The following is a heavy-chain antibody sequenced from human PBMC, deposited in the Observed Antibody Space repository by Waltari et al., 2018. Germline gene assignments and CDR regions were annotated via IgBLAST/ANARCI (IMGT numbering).Heavy chain of an antibody. D-gene: IGHD2-15*01. J-gene: IGHJ4*02. V-gene: IGHV3-21*01. CDR1: GFTFSSYS. CDR3: ARVGRENCSGGSCYSGEYDY. CDR2: ISSSSSYI. Sequence: EVQLVESGGGLVKPGGSLRLSCAASGFTFSSYSMNWVRHAPGKGLEWVSSISSSSSYIYYADSVKGRFTISRDNAKNSLYLQMNSLRAEDTAVYYCARVGRENCSGGSCYSGEYDYWGQGTLVTVSS.